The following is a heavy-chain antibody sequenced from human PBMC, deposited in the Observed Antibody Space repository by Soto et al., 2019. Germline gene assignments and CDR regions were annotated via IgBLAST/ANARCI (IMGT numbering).Heavy chain of an antibody. CDR2: ISYDGSNK. CDR1: GFTFSSYG. CDR3: AKDPYYYDSSGYCDY. J-gene: IGHJ4*02. V-gene: IGHV3-30*18. D-gene: IGHD3-22*01. Sequence: QVQLVESGGGVVQPGRSLRLSCAASGFTFSSYGMHWVRQAPGKGLEWVAVISYDGSNKYYADSVKGRFTISRDNSKNTLYLQMYSLRAEDTAVYYCAKDPYYYDSSGYCDYWGQGTLVTVSS.